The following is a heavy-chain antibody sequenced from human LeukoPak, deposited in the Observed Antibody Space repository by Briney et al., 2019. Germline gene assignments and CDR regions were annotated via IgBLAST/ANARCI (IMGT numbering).Heavy chain of an antibody. CDR1: GFTFSSYG. V-gene: IGHV3-30*18. J-gene: IGHJ4*02. D-gene: IGHD2-21*01. CDR3: AKERRGGGEDLFDY. CDR2: ISYDGSNK. Sequence: GRSLRLSCAASGFTFSSYGMHWVRQAPGKGLEWVAVISYDGSNKYYADSVKGRFTISRDNSKNTLYLQMNSLRAEDTAVYYCAKERRGGGEDLFDYWGQGTLVTVSS.